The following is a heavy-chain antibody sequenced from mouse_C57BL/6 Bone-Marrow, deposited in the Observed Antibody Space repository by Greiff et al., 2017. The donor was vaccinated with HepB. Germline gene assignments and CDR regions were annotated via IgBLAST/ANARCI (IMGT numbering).Heavy chain of an antibody. Sequence: QVQLQQPGAELVKPGASVKLSCKASGYTFTSYWMQWVKLRPGQGLEWIGEIDPSDSYTNYNQKFKGKATLTVDTSSSTAYMQLSSLTSEDSAVYYCARRSITTVDWYFDVWGTGTTVTVSS. CDR3: ARRSITTVDWYFDV. V-gene: IGHV1-50*01. D-gene: IGHD1-1*01. J-gene: IGHJ1*03. CDR2: IDPSDSYT. CDR1: GYTFTSYW.